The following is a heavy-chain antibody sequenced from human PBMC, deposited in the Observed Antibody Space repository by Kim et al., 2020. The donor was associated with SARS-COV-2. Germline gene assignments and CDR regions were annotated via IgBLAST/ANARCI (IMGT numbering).Heavy chain of an antibody. CDR1: GFNFNNYA. J-gene: IGHJ4*02. D-gene: IGHD6-19*01. Sequence: GGSLRLSCLVSGFNFNNYAMNWVRQAPGQGLEWVSLIRSSGDTTYYADAVKGRFTISRDNSKNTLYLQMNSLRAEDTAIYYCAKDKGISSGWPVFDYWGQGSLVTVSS. CDR2: IRSSGDTT. V-gene: IGHV3-23*01. CDR3: AKDKGISSGWPVFDY.